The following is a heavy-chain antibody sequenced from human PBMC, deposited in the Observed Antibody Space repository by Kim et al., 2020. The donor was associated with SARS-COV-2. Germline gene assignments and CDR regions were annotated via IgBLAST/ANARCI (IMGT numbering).Heavy chain of an antibody. J-gene: IGHJ3*02. CDR2: ISAYNGNT. Sequence: ASVKVSCKASGYTFTSYGISWVRQAPGQGLEWMGWISAYNGNTNYAQKLQGRVTMTTDTSTSTAYMELRSLRSDDTAVYYCARGLRYSSSSYHDAFDIWGQGTMVTVSS. CDR1: GYTFTSYG. V-gene: IGHV1-18*01. D-gene: IGHD6-6*01. CDR3: ARGLRYSSSSYHDAFDI.